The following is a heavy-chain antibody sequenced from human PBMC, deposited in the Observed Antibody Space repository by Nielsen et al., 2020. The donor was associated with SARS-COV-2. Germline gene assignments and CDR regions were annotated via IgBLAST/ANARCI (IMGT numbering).Heavy chain of an antibody. D-gene: IGHD3-9*01. CDR2: IYPGDSDT. CDR3: ARLSHDYDILTGYYDY. V-gene: IGHV5-51*01. J-gene: IGHJ4*02. CDR1: GYSFTSYW. Sequence: GESLKISCKGSGYSFTSYWIGWVRQMPGKGLEWMGIIYPGDSDTRYSPSFQGQVTISADKSISTAYLQWSSLKASDTATYYCARLSHDYDILTGYYDYWGQGTLVTVSS.